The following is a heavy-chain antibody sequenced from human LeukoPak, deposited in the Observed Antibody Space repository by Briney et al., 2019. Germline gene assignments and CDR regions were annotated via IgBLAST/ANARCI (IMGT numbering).Heavy chain of an antibody. CDR1: GGSISSYY. CDR2: IYYSGST. J-gene: IGHJ4*02. Sequence: SETLSLTCTVSGGSISSYYWSWIRQPPGKGLERIGYIYYSGSTNYNPSLKSRVTISVDTSKNQFSLKLSSVTAADTAVYYCASGHYDFWSGYYFDYWGQGTLVTVSS. V-gene: IGHV4-59*01. CDR3: ASGHYDFWSGYYFDY. D-gene: IGHD3-3*01.